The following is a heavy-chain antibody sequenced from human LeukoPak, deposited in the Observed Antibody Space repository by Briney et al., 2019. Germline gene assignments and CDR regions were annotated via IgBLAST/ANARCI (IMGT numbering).Heavy chain of an antibody. Sequence: GGSLRLSCAASGFTFSSYWMSWVRQAPGKRLEWVANIKQDGSEKYYVDSVKGRFTISRDNAKNSLYLQMSSLRAEDTAVYYCARHLSGVTGYSYGRGIDYWGQGTLVTVSS. D-gene: IGHD5-18*01. CDR3: ARHLSGVTGYSYGRGIDY. V-gene: IGHV3-7*01. J-gene: IGHJ4*02. CDR2: IKQDGSEK. CDR1: GFTFSSYW.